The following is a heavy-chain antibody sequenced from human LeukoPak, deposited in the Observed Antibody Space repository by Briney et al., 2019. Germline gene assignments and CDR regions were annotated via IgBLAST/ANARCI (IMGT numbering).Heavy chain of an antibody. J-gene: IGHJ4*02. CDR1: GYTFTSYG. V-gene: IGHV1-18*01. Sequence: ASVKVSCKASGYTFTSYGISWVRQAPGQGLEWMGWISAYNGNTNYAQKLQGRVTMTTDTSTSTAYMELRSLRSDDTAVYYCARETYYYDSSGYYYPGGFDYWGQGTLVTVSS. D-gene: IGHD3-22*01. CDR2: ISAYNGNT. CDR3: ARETYYYDSSGYYYPGGFDY.